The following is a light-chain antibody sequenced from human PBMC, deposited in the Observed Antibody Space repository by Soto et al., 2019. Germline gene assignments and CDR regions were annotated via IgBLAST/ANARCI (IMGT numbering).Light chain of an antibody. CDR1: QGIRTD. J-gene: IGKJ1*01. V-gene: IGKV1-6*01. CDR2: SAS. CDR3: LQDYSYPWT. Sequence: AIQMTQSPSSLSASVGDRVTITCRASQGIRTDLGWYQQKPGTAPKVLIYSASSLHSGVPSRFSGGGSGTDFTLTISGLEPEDFAIYYCLQDYSYPWTFGQGTKVEIK.